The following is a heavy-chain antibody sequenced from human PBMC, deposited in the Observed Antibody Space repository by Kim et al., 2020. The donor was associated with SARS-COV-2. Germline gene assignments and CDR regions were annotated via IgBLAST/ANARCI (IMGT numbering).Heavy chain of an antibody. J-gene: IGHJ6*02. V-gene: IGHV7-4-1*02. Sequence: GNPTYAQGFTGRCVLSLDTSVSTAYLQSSSLRAEDTAVYYCARGPGGMDVWGQGTTVTVSS. CDR2: GNP. CDR3: ARGPGGMDV.